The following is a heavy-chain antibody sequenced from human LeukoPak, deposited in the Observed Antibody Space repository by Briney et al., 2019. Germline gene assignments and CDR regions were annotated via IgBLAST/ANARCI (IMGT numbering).Heavy chain of an antibody. CDR3: ARVLGFRPDTLKGSDY. J-gene: IGHJ4*02. Sequence: GASVKVSCKAPGYTFTNYGISWVRQAPGQGLEWVGWISAYNRKTNYAQKLQGRVTMTTDTSTTTAYMELRSLRSDDTAVYYCARVLGFRPDTLKGSDYWGQGTLVTVSS. V-gene: IGHV1-18*01. CDR1: GYTFTNYG. CDR2: ISAYNRKT.